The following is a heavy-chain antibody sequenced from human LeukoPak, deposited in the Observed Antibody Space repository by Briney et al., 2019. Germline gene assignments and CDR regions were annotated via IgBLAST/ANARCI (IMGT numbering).Heavy chain of an antibody. CDR1: GGTFSSYA. CDR3: ATDAGIAVAGTKLGDY. Sequence: SVKVSCKASGGTFSSYAISWVRQAPGQGLEWMGRIIPIFGTANYAQKFQGRVTITTDESTSTAYMELSSLRSEDTAVYYCATDAGIAVAGTKLGDYWGQGTLVTVSS. J-gene: IGHJ4*02. V-gene: IGHV1-69*05. CDR2: IIPIFGTA. D-gene: IGHD6-19*01.